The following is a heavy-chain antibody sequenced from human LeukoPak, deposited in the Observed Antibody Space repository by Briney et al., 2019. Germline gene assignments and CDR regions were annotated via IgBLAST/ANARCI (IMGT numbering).Heavy chain of an antibody. CDR1: GGSISSYY. CDR2: IYYSGST. Sequence: SETLSLTCTVSGGSISSYYWSWIRQPPGKGLEWIGYIYYSGSTNYNPSLNSRVTISVDTSKNQFSLRLSSVTAGDTAVYYCGRSLSSAWYYFAYWGRGTLVTVSS. V-gene: IGHV4-59*01. CDR3: GRSLSSAWYYFAY. J-gene: IGHJ4*02. D-gene: IGHD6-19*01.